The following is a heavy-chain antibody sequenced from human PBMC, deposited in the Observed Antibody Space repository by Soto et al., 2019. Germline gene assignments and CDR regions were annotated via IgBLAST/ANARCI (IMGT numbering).Heavy chain of an antibody. CDR2: IYYSGST. CDR3: ASGPSYYYDSSGYYPPLVY. CDR1: GGSISSYY. J-gene: IGHJ4*02. V-gene: IGHV4-59*01. D-gene: IGHD3-22*01. Sequence: SDTLSLTCTVSGGSISSYYWSWIRQPPGKGLEWIGYIYYSGSTNYNPSLKSRVTISVDTSKNQFSLKLSSVTAADTAVYYCASGPSYYYDSSGYYPPLVYWGQGTLVTVSS.